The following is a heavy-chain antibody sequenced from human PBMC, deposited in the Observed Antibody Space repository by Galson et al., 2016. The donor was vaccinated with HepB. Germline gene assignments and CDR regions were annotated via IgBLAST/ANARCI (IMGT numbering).Heavy chain of an antibody. CDR2: IYYSGST. CDR1: GGSISNSSYY. D-gene: IGHD6-6*01. V-gene: IGHV4-39*01. Sequence: SETLSLTCTVSGGSISNSSYYWGWIRQPPGKGLEWIGSIYYSGSTYYNPSLKSRLTISVDTSKNQFPLKLSSVTAADTAVFYCAAFSSSYDYWGQGALVTVSS. CDR3: AAFSSSYDY. J-gene: IGHJ4*02.